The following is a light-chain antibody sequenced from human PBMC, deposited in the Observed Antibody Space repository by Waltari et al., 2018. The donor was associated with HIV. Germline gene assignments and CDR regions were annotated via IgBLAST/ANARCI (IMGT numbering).Light chain of an antibody. J-gene: IGLJ2*01. CDR1: SSNVGSYNL. CDR2: EVS. Sequence: QSALTQPASVSGSPGQSITISCTGTSSNVGSYNLVSWYQQHPGIAPKLMIYEVSKRSSGVSNRFSGSKSGNTASLTISGLQAEDEADYYCCSYTGTNPFLLFGGGTKLTVL. V-gene: IGLV2-23*02. CDR3: CSYTGTNPFLL.